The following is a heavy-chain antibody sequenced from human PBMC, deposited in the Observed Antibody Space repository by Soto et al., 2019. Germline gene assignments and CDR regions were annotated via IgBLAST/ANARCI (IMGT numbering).Heavy chain of an antibody. CDR3: ARDPGLAAPYYYYGMDV. CDR1: GYTFTSYG. J-gene: IGHJ6*02. Sequence: ASVKVSCKASGYTFTSYGISWVRQAPGHGLEWMGWISAYNGNTNYAQKLQGRVTMTTDTSTSTAYMELRSLRSDDTAVYYCARDPGLAAPYYYYGMDVWGQGTTVTVSS. D-gene: IGHD6-13*01. CDR2: ISAYNGNT. V-gene: IGHV1-18*04.